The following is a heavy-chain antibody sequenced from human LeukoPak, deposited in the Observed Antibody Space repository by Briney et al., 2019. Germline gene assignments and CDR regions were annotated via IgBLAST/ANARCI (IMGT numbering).Heavy chain of an antibody. CDR3: ARDRSPENRYYYYMDV. CDR2: ISFDGSNK. J-gene: IGHJ6*03. CDR1: GFTFRTYA. Sequence: PGGSLRLSCAASGFTFRTYAIHWVRQAPGKGLEWVAVISFDGSNKYYADSVKGRFTISRDNSMNTLYLQMHSLRAEDTAVYYCARDRSPENRYYYYMDVWGKGTTVTVSS. D-gene: IGHD2/OR15-2a*01. V-gene: IGHV3-30-3*01.